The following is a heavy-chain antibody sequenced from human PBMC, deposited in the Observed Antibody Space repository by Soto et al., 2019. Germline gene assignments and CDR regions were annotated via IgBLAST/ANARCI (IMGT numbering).Heavy chain of an antibody. J-gene: IGHJ4*02. CDR2: MYYSGST. CDR3: KTAAGTPEYFDY. V-gene: IGHV4-39*01. D-gene: IGHD6-13*01. Sequence: TSETLSLTCSVSGGSVNNNKYYWSWIRQPPGKGLEWIGYMYYSGSTYYNPSLKSRVTISVDTSKNQFSLKLSSVTAADTAVYYCKTAAGTPEYFDYWGQGTLVTVSS. CDR1: GGSVNNNKYY.